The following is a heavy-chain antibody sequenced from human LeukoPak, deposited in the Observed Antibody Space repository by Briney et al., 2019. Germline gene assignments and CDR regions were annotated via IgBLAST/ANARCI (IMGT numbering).Heavy chain of an antibody. Sequence: PSETLSLTCTVSGGSISSSSYYWGWIRQPPGKGLEWIGSIYYSGSTNYNPSLKSRVTISVDTSKNQFSLKLSSVTAADTAVYYCARYPPSSWAFDYWGQGTLVTVSS. V-gene: IGHV4-39*07. J-gene: IGHJ4*02. CDR2: IYYSGST. CDR3: ARYPPSSWAFDY. D-gene: IGHD6-13*01. CDR1: GGSISSSSYY.